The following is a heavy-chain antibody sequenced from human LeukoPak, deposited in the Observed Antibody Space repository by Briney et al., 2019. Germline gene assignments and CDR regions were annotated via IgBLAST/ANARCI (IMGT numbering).Heavy chain of an antibody. Sequence: ASVKVSCKASGYTFTDYYIHWVRQAPGQGLEWMGWIIPNSGDTNYAQKFQGRVTMTRDTSISTAYMEPTSLRYDDAAVYYCARSACSRTTCPDYWGQGTLVTISS. CDR2: IIPNSGDT. J-gene: IGHJ4*02. CDR3: ARSACSRTTCPDY. V-gene: IGHV1-2*02. D-gene: IGHD2-2*01. CDR1: GYTFTDYY.